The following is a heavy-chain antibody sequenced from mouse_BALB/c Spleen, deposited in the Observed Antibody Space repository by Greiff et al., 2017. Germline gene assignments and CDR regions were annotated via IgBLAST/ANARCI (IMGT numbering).Heavy chain of an antibody. D-gene: IGHD4-1*01. CDR3: ARFAGYWYFDV. CDR2: ISSGSSTI. Sequence: EVQLQESGGGLVQPGGSRKLSCAASGFTFSSFGMHWVRQAPEKGLEWVAYISSGSSTIYYADTVKGRFTISRDNPKNTLFLQMTSLRSEDTAMYYCARFAGYWYFDVWGAGTTVTVSS. CDR1: GFTFSSFG. V-gene: IGHV5-17*02. J-gene: IGHJ1*01.